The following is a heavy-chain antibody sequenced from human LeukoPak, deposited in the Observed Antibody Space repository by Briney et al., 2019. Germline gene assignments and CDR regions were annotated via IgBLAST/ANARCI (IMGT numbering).Heavy chain of an antibody. Sequence: SVKVSCKASGGTFSSYAISWVRQAPGQGLEWMGGIIPIFGTANYAQKFQGRVTITADESTSTAYMELSSLRSEDTAVYYCARAYEWEPRTTHFDYWGQGTLVTVSS. CDR2: IIPIFGTA. V-gene: IGHV1-69*01. CDR3: ARAYEWEPRTTHFDY. CDR1: GGTFSSYA. J-gene: IGHJ4*02. D-gene: IGHD2-8*01.